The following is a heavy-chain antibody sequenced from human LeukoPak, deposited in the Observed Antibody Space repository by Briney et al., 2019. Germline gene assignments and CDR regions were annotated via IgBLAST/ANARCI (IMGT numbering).Heavy chain of an antibody. V-gene: IGHV1-24*01. CDR2: FDPEDGET. CDR1: GYTLTELS. CDR3: ATDLNRVDSSGYGS. J-gene: IGHJ5*02. Sequence: GASVKVSCKVSGYTLTELSMRWVRQAPGKGLEWMGGFDPEDGETIYAQKFQGRVTMTEDTSTDTAYMELSSLRSEDTAVYYCATDLNRVDSSGYGSWGQGTLVTVSS. D-gene: IGHD3-22*01.